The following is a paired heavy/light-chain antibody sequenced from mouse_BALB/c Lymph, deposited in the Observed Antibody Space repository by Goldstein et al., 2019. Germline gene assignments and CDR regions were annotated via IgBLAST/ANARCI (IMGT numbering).Heavy chain of an antibody. CDR2: IYPGSGST. Sequence: QVQLQQSGPELVKPGASVKMSCKASGYTFTDYVISWVKQRTGQGLEWIGEIYPGSGSTYYNEKFKGKATLTADKSSNTAYMQLSSLTSEDSAVYFCARWGTTVVATRYWYFDVWGAGTTVTVSS. V-gene: IGHV1-81*01. CDR1: GYTFTDYV. J-gene: IGHJ1*01. D-gene: IGHD1-1*01. CDR3: ARWGTTVVATRYWYFDV.
Light chain of an antibody. J-gene: IGKJ1*01. V-gene: IGKV3-7*01. Sequence: DIVLTQSPASLAVSLGQRATISCRASQSVSTSSYSYMHWYQQKPGQPPKLLIKYASNLESGVPARFSGSGSGTDFTLNIHPVEEEDTATYYCQHSWEIPPTFGGGTKLEIK. CDR2: YAS. CDR3: QHSWEIPPT. CDR1: QSVSTSSYSY.